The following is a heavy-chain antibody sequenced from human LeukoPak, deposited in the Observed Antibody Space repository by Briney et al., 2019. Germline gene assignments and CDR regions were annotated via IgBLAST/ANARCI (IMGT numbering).Heavy chain of an antibody. V-gene: IGHV3-7*01. CDR3: ARDMRLWPD. J-gene: IGHJ4*02. Sequence: GGSLRLSCAASGFTFSTYWMNWLRQAPGKGLEWVANMNQDGSEKYYVDSVRGRFTISRDNAENSLYLQMNSLRVEDTAVYYCARDMRLWPDWGQGTLVTVSS. CDR2: MNQDGSEK. D-gene: IGHD2-21*01. CDR1: GFTFSTYW.